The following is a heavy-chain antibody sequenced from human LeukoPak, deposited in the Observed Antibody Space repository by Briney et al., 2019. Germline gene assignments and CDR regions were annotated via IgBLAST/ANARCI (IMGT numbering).Heavy chain of an antibody. Sequence: GGSLRLSCAASGFTFSNYEMNWVRQAPGKGLEWVSYISSSGSTTYYADSVKGRFTISRDNAKNSLYLQMNSLRAEDTAVYYCARGYCSSSSCPWEPFDYWGQGTLVTVSS. CDR1: GFTFSNYE. CDR3: ARGYCSSSSCPWEPFDY. D-gene: IGHD2-2*01. CDR2: ISSSGSTT. J-gene: IGHJ4*02. V-gene: IGHV3-48*03.